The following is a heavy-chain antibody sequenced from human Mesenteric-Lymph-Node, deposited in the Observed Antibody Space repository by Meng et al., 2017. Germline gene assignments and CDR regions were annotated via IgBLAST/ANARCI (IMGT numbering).Heavy chain of an antibody. Sequence: VQLQQWGAGLLKPSETLSLTCAVYGGSFSGYYWSWIRQPPGKGLEWIGEINHSGSTNYNPSLKSRVTISVDESKNQFSLRLSSVTAADTAVYYCARVGAYCGGDCYHPRWGQGTLVTVSS. V-gene: IGHV4-34*01. J-gene: IGHJ4*02. CDR1: GGSFSGYY. CDR2: INHSGST. CDR3: ARVGAYCGGDCYHPR. D-gene: IGHD2-21*02.